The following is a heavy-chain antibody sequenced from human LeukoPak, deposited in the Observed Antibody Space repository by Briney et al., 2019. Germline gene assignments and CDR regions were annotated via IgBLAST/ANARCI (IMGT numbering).Heavy chain of an antibody. CDR3: AKGKDSGSYYIPTLYYYGMDV. J-gene: IGHJ6*02. D-gene: IGHD3-10*01. CDR1: GFTFSSYA. V-gene: IGHV3-23*01. CDR2: ISGSGGST. Sequence: PGGSLRLSCAASGFTFSSYAMSWVRQAPGKGLEWVSAISGSGGSTYYADSVKGRFTISRDNSKNTLYLQMNSLRAEDTAVYYCAKGKDSGSYYIPTLYYYGMDVWGQGTTVTVSS.